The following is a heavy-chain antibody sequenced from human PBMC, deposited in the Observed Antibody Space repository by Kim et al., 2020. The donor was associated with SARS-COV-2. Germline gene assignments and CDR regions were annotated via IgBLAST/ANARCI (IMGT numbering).Heavy chain of an antibody. CDR2: INTNTGNP. CDR3: ARDMYSSSSRVGFQH. J-gene: IGHJ1*01. V-gene: IGHV7-4-1*02. D-gene: IGHD6-13*01. CDR1: GYTFTSYA. Sequence: ASVKVSCKAXGYTFTSYAMNWVRQAPGQGLEWMGWINTNTGNPTYAQGFTGRFVFYLDTSVSTAYLQISSLKDEDTAVYYCARDMYSSSSRVGFQHWGQGTLVTVSS.